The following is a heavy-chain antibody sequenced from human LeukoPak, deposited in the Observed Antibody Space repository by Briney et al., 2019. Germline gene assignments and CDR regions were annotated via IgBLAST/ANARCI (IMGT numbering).Heavy chain of an antibody. CDR1: GFTFSYYW. Sequence: GGSLRLSCAASGFTFSYYWMSWVRQAPGKGLEWVANIKEDGSENYYVDSVKGRFTISRGNAKNSLYLQMNSLRAEGTTVYYCARAAPPYSSSWYGSYYFDYWGQGTLVTVSS. D-gene: IGHD6-13*01. V-gene: IGHV3-7*01. J-gene: IGHJ4*02. CDR2: IKEDGSEN. CDR3: ARAAPPYSSSWYGSYYFDY.